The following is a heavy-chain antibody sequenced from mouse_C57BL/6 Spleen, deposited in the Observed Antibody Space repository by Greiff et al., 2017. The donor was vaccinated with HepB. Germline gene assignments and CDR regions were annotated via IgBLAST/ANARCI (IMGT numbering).Heavy chain of an antibody. CDR2: IYPRSGNT. D-gene: IGHD1-1*01. V-gene: IGHV1-81*01. CDR1: GYTFTSYG. J-gene: IGHJ1*03. Sequence: QVQLKESGAELARPGASVKLSCKASGYTFTSYGISWVKQRTGQGLEWIGEIYPRSGNTYYNEKFKGKATLTADKSSSTAYMELRSLTSEDSAVYFGARSAGSSYVGYFDVWGTGTTVTVSS. CDR3: ARSAGSSYVGYFDV.